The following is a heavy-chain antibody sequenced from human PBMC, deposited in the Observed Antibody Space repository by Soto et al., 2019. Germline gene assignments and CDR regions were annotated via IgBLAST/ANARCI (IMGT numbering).Heavy chain of an antibody. D-gene: IGHD5-18*01. Sequence: QVQLVQSGAEVKKPGASVKVSCKASGYTFTSYDINWVRQATGKGLEWMGWMNPNSGNTGYAQKFQGRVTMTRNTSVGTDHMELSSLRTEDTAVYYCARGGRRGYNYGIAYWGQGTLVTVSS. CDR2: MNPNSGNT. V-gene: IGHV1-8*01. CDR3: ARGGRRGYNYGIAY. CDR1: GYTFTSYD. J-gene: IGHJ4*02.